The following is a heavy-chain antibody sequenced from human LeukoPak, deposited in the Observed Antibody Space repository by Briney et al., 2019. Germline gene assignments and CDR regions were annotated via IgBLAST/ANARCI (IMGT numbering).Heavy chain of an antibody. D-gene: IGHD3-22*01. CDR2: ISGSGGST. Sequence: GGSLRLSCAASGFTFSSYAMSWVRQAPGKGLEWVSAISGSGGSTYYADSVRGRFTISRDNSKNTLYLQMNSLRAEDTAVYYCASEYDSSGYTRLYWGQGTLVTVSS. J-gene: IGHJ4*02. V-gene: IGHV3-23*01. CDR3: ASEYDSSGYTRLY. CDR1: GFTFSSYA.